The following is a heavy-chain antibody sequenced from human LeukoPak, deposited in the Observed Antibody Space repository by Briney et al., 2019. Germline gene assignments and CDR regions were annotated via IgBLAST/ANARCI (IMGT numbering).Heavy chain of an antibody. V-gene: IGHV1-46*01. CDR2: INPSGGST. Sequence: GASVKVSCKASGGTFSSYAISWVRQAPGQGLEWMGIINPSGGSTSYAQKFQGRDTMTRDTSTSTVYMELSSLRSEDTAVYYCARGGGNSFTYAFDIWGQGTMVTVSS. D-gene: IGHD4-23*01. CDR1: GGTFSSYA. CDR3: ARGGGNSFTYAFDI. J-gene: IGHJ3*02.